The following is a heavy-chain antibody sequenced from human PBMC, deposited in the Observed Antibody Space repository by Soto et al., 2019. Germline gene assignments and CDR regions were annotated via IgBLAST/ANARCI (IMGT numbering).Heavy chain of an antibody. CDR2: FDPDDGET. V-gene: IGHV1-24*01. J-gene: IGHJ6*02. CDR3: ATDSKDSSGWKYGMDV. CDR1: GYTLTELS. D-gene: IGHD3-22*01. Sequence: QVQLVQSGAEVKKPGASVKVSCKVSGYTLTELSMHWVRQAPGKGLEWMGGFDPDDGETIYAQKFQGRVTMTEDTSTDTAYMELSSLRSEDTAVYYCATDSKDSSGWKYGMDVWGQGTTVTVSS.